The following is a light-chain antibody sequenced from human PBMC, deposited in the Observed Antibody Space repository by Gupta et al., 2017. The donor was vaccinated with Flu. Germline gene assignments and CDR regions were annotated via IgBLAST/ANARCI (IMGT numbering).Light chain of an antibody. Sequence: QSAPTQPASVSGSPGQSITISCTGTSTDVGNYNLVSWYQHYPGKVPKLIIYEDTERPPGVSYGFSGVRSGTTTTLTISGVEAEDEYNYYCYSNAGDFLFGGGRRVTVL. CDR1: STDVGNYNL. CDR3: YSNAGDFL. V-gene: IGLV2-23*01. CDR2: EDT. J-gene: IGLJ3*02.